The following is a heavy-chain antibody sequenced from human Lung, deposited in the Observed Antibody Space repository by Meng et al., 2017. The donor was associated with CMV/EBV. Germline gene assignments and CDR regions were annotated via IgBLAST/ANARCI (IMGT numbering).Heavy chain of an antibody. Sequence: SVKVSXKASGYTFTNNYIHWVRQAPGQGLEWMGTINPSGGTTSYTQKFQGRVTMTRDTSTATVYMEVSSLRSEDTAVYYCARDPYYDFWDGYYAAYYYFGLDDWGQGTXVTVSS. D-gene: IGHD3-3*01. CDR3: ARDPYYDFWDGYYAAYYYFGLDD. V-gene: IGHV1-46*01. CDR1: GYTFTNNY. J-gene: IGHJ6*02. CDR2: INPSGGTT.